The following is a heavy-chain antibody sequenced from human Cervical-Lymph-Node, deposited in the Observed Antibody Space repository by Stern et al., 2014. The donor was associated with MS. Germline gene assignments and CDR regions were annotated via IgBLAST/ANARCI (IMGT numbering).Heavy chain of an antibody. Sequence: EVQLVESGGGLVKPGGSLRLSCAASGLTFSSHSMNWVRQAPGKGLEWVSSISSSSTYIFYADSVKGRSTISRDDAKNSLYLQMNSLRVEDTAVYYCASGGWGVWGQGTMVTVS. D-gene: IGHD3-16*01. CDR1: GLTFSSHS. J-gene: IGHJ3*01. V-gene: IGHV3-21*01. CDR2: ISSSSTYI. CDR3: ASGGWGV.